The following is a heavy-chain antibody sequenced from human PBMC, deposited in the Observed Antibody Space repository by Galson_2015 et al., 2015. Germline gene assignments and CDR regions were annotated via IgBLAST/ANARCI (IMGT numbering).Heavy chain of an antibody. CDR2: VWSDGRNK. V-gene: IGHV3-33*01. CDR1: GFTFSNFG. CDR3: VYEASGAFDI. D-gene: IGHD2-2*02. Sequence: SLRLSCAAPGFTFSNFGMHWVRQAPGKGLEGVAIVWSDGRNKYYADSVKGRFTISRDNSKNTLYLQMDSLRAQDTAVYYCVYEASGAFDIWGQATMVTASS. J-gene: IGHJ3*02.